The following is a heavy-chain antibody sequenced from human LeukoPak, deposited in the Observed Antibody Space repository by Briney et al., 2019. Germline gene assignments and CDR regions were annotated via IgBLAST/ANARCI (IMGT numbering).Heavy chain of an antibody. V-gene: IGHV3-23*01. D-gene: IGHD2-8*01. J-gene: IGHJ4*02. CDR2: TNSGGTST. CDR3: AKQSYARSLGE. Sequence: PGGSLRLSCAASGFIVNSYAMSWVRQAPGKGLEWISTTNSGGTSTYYAESVKGRFTISRDNSKNTLYLQMSSLRVEDTAVYYCAKQSYARSLGEGGPGTLVSVSS. CDR1: GFIVNSYA.